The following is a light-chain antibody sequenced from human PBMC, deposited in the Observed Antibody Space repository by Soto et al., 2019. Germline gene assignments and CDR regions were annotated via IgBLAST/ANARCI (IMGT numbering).Light chain of an antibody. Sequence: SYELTQSPSVSVAPGQTAGITCGGNNIEVKSVHWYQQKPGQAPVLVVYDDSDRPSGIPERFSGSNSGNTATLTISRVEAGDEADYFCQVWDANSGLVFGGGTKVTVL. J-gene: IGLJ2*01. V-gene: IGLV3-21*02. CDR1: NIEVKS. CDR3: QVWDANSGLV. CDR2: DDS.